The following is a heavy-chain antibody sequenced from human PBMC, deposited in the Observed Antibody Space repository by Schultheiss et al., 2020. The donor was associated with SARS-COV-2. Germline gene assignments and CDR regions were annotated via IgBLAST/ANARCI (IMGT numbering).Heavy chain of an antibody. D-gene: IGHD4-23*01. Sequence: SQTLSLTCTVSGGSISSGGYYWSWIRQHPGRGLEWIGYIYSSGIKFYNPSLNSRVTMSTDTSKNQFSLKLSSVTAADTAVYYCARHDYGGNYFFDYWGQGTLVTVSS. CDR3: ARHDYGGNYFFDY. J-gene: IGHJ4*02. CDR2: IYSSGIK. CDR1: GGSISSGGYY. V-gene: IGHV4-31*03.